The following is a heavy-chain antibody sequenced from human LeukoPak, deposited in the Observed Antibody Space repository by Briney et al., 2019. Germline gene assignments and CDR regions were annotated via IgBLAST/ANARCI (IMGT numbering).Heavy chain of an antibody. CDR3: AKNDGYRYGRNYGMDV. CDR2: IVVGSGNT. J-gene: IGHJ6*02. V-gene: IGHV1-58*02. CDR1: GFTFTSSA. Sequence: SVKVSCKASGFTFTSSAMQWVRQARGQRLEWIGWIVVGSGNTNYAQKFQERVTITRDMSTSTAYMELSSLRSEDTAVYYCAKNDGYRYGRNYGMDVWGQGTTVTVSS. D-gene: IGHD5-18*01.